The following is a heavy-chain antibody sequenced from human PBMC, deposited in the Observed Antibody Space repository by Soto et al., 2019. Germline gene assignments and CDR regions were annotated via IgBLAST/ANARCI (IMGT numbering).Heavy chain of an antibody. CDR2: ILNDASGH. CDR1: GFTFSRHG. CDR3: ARDDDYPDNGFDY. D-gene: IGHD4-17*01. Sequence: QVHLVESGGGVVQPGTSLRLSCAAAGFTFSRHGMHWVRQTPGKGLEWLAVILNDASGHWYADSVKGRFTIARDNFENTLYLHMNGLRLEDTAMYYCARDDDYPDNGFDYWGQGTLVTVSS. J-gene: IGHJ4*02. V-gene: IGHV3-33*01.